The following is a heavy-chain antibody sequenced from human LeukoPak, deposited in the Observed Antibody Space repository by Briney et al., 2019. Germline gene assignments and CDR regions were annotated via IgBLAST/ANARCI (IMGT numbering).Heavy chain of an antibody. CDR3: ARVGYQLPKDFDY. Sequence: GGSLRLSCAASGFTFSSYWMSWVRQAPGKGLEWVANIKQDGSEKYYVDSVKGRFTISRDNAKNSLYLQMNSLRAEDTAVYYCARVGYQLPKDFDYWGQGTLVTVSS. J-gene: IGHJ4*02. CDR1: GFTFSSYW. D-gene: IGHD2-2*01. V-gene: IGHV3-7*01. CDR2: IKQDGSEK.